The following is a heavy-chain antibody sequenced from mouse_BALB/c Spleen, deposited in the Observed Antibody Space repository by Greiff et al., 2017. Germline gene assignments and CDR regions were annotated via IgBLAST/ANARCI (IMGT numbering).Heavy chain of an antibody. J-gene: IGHJ4*01. Sequence: QVQLKQSGAELMKPGASVKISCKATGYTFSSYWIEWVKQRPGHGLEWIGEILPGSGSTNYNEKFKGKATFTADTSSNTAYMQLSSLTSEDSAVYYCARGGTGYAMDYWGQGTSGTVSS. CDR2: ILPGSGST. V-gene: IGHV1-9*01. D-gene: IGHD4-1*01. CDR3: ARGGTGYAMDY. CDR1: GYTFSSYW.